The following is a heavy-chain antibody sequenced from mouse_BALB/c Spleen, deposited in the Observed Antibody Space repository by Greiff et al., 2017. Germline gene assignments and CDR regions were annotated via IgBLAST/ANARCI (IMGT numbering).Heavy chain of an antibody. V-gene: IGHV3-2*02. CDR1: GYSITSDYA. CDR3: ARKRSMHY. Sequence: EVKLLESGPGLVKPSQSLSLTCTVTGYSITSDYAWNWIRQFPGNKLEWMGYISYSGSTSYNPSLKSRISITRDTSKNQFFLQLNSVTTEDTATYYCARKRSMHYWGQGTSVTVSS. CDR2: ISYSGST. J-gene: IGHJ4*01.